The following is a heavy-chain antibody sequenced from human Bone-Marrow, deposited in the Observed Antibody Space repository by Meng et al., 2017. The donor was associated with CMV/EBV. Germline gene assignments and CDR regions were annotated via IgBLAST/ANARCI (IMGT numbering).Heavy chain of an antibody. V-gene: IGHV3-30-3*01. J-gene: IGHJ4*02. CDR3: ARDKSTFNYYDSSGYSL. CDR2: ISYDESSK. Sequence: GESLKISCAASGFTFSSYAMHWVRQAPGKGLEWVAVISYDESSKYYADSVKGRFTISRDNSKNTLFLQMNSLRAEDTAMYYCARDKSTFNYYDSSGYSLWGQGTLVTVSS. D-gene: IGHD3-22*01. CDR1: GFTFSSYA.